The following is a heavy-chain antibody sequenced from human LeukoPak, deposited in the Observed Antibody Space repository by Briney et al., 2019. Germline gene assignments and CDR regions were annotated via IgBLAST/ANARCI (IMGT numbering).Heavy chain of an antibody. CDR3: ARIEWERLGRAFDI. V-gene: IGHV3-53*01. Sequence: GGSLRLSCAASGFTVSDNYMTWVRQAPGKGLEWVSSIYSAGATHYAESVKGRFTISRDNSKNTLYLQMNSLRAEDMAVYYCARIEWERLGRAFDIWGQGTMVTVPS. J-gene: IGHJ3*02. CDR1: GFTVSDNY. D-gene: IGHD1-26*01. CDR2: IYSAGAT.